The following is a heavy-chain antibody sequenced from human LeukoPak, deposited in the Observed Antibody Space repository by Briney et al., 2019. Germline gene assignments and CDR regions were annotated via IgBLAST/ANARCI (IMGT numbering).Heavy chain of an antibody. J-gene: IGHJ4*02. CDR1: GGSISSSSYY. D-gene: IGHD5-24*01. CDR3: ARDPVEMATIGY. CDR2: IYYSGST. Sequence: PSETLSLTCTVSGGSISSSSYYWGWIRQPPGKGLEWIGYIYYSGSTYYNPSLKSRVTISVDTSKNQFSLKLSSVTAADTAVYYCARDPVEMATIGYWGQGTLVTVSS. V-gene: IGHV4-30-4*08.